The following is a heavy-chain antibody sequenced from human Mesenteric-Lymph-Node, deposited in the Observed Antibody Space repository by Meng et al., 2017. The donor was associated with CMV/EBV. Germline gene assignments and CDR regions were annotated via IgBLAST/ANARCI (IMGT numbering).Heavy chain of an antibody. CDR2: IWYDGSNK. D-gene: IGHD5-18*01. Sequence: GGSLRLSCAASGFTFSSYGMHWVRQAPGKGLEWVAVIWYDGSNKYYADSVKGRFTISRDNSKNTPYLQMNSLRAEDTAVYYCAKDLSSRGGYSYGHSKSYYYYGMDVWGQGTTVTVSS. J-gene: IGHJ6*02. CDR3: AKDLSSRGGYSYGHSKSYYYYGMDV. CDR1: GFTFSSYG. V-gene: IGHV3-33*06.